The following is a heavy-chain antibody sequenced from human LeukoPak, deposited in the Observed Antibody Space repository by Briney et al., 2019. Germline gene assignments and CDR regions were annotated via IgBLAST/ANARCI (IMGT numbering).Heavy chain of an antibody. CDR3: ARDIKRGPFNMVRGFPSIYYFDF. Sequence: ASVKVSCKASGYTFTAYYIHWVRQAPGQGLEWMGWINPNNGGTNYAQKFQGRVTMTRDTSISSAYVELSSLRSDDTAVYYCARDIKRGPFNMVRGFPSIYYFDFWGQGTLVTVSS. CDR1: GYTFTAYY. CDR2: INPNNGGT. D-gene: IGHD3-10*01. V-gene: IGHV1-2*02. J-gene: IGHJ4*02.